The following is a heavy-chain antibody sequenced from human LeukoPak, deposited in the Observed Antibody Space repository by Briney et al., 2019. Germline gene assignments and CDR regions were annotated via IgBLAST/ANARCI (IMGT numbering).Heavy chain of an antibody. D-gene: IGHD4-17*01. V-gene: IGHV3-7*01. Sequence: GGSLRLSCAASGFTFSNYWMSWVRQAPGKGLEWVANIKQDGSEKYYVDSVKGRFTISRDNAKNSLYLQMNSLRAEDTAVYYCARVRARYDYGDLDYWGQGTLVTVSS. CDR2: IKQDGSEK. CDR3: ARVRARYDYGDLDY. J-gene: IGHJ4*02. CDR1: GFTFSNYW.